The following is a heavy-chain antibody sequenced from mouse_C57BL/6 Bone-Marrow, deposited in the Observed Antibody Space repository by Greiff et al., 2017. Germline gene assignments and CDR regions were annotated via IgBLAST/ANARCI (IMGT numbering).Heavy chain of an antibody. D-gene: IGHD1-1*01. J-gene: IGHJ1*03. CDR1: GFTFSSYT. CDR3: SRQVTTVLATKYFDV. CDR2: ISGGGGNT. V-gene: IGHV5-9*01. Sequence: VMLVESGGGLVKPGGSLKLSCAASGFTFSSYTMSWVRQTPEKRLQWVAAISGGGGNTYYPDSVKGRFTISRDNDKNILYLQMSSLRSEDTALYYCSRQVTTVLATKYFDVWGTGTTVTVSS.